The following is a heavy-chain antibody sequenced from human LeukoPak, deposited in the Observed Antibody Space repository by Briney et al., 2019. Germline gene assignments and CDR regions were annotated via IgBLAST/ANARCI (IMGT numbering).Heavy chain of an antibody. V-gene: IGHV3-21*01. J-gene: IGHJ6*02. CDR2: ISSSSTYI. D-gene: IGHD2-15*01. Sequence: PGGSLRLSCAASGFSFNYYSMNWVRQAPGKGLEWVSSISSSSTYIYYADSVKGRFTISRDNAKNSLFLQMNSLRAEDTAVYYCAREEWKGGSRRGYYYFYGMDVWGQGTTVTVSS. CDR3: AREEWKGGSRRGYYYFYGMDV. CDR1: GFSFNYYS.